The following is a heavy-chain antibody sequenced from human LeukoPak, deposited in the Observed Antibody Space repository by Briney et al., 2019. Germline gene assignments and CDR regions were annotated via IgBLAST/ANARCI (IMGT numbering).Heavy chain of an antibody. CDR1: GFTFSSYG. V-gene: IGHV3-30*18. D-gene: IGHD3-10*01. J-gene: IGHJ4*02. Sequence: GGSLRLSCAVSGFTFSSYGMHWVRQAPGKGLEWVAVISYDGDNQYYADSVKGRFTISRDNSKNTLYLQMNSLRVEDTAVYYCAKGHGLSGLRRYYFDYWGQGTLVTVSS. CDR2: ISYDGDNQ. CDR3: AKGHGLSGLRRYYFDY.